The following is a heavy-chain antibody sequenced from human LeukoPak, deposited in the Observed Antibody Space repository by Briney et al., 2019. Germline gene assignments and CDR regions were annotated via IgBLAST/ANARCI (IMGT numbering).Heavy chain of an antibody. V-gene: IGHV3-21*01. CDR2: ISSRSSYI. D-gene: IGHD5-12*01. CDR3: ARGGEFSGYEI. J-gene: IGHJ4*02. CDR1: GFTFSSYS. Sequence: GGSLRLSCAASGFTFSSYSMNWVRQAPGKGLGWVSSISSRSSYIYYTDSVKGRFTISRDNAKNSLYLQMNSLRAEDTAVYYCARGGEFSGYEIWGQGTLVTVSS.